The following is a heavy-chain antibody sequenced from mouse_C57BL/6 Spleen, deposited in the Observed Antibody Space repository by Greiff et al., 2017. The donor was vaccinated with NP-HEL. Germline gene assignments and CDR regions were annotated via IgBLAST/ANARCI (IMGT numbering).Heavy chain of an antibody. V-gene: IGHV1-19*01. CDR2: INPYNGGT. D-gene: IGHD2-5*01. Sequence: VQLQQSGPVLVKPGASVKMSCKASGYTFTDYYMNWVKQSHGKSLEWIGVINPYNGGTSYNQKFKGKATLTVDKSSSTAYMELNSLTSEDSAVYYCASPGSNYLPWYFDVWGTGTTVTVSS. CDR3: ASPGSNYLPWYFDV. J-gene: IGHJ1*03. CDR1: GYTFTDYY.